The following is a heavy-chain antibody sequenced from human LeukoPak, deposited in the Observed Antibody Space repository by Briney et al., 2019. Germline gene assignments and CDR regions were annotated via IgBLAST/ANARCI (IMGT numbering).Heavy chain of an antibody. V-gene: IGHV3-20*04. D-gene: IGHD3-3*01. CDR2: INWNGGST. J-gene: IGHJ6*03. CDR3: ARVNYDFWSGYSSHMDV. Sequence: GGSLRLSCAASGFTFDDYGMSWVRHAPGKGLEWVSGINWNGGSTGYADSVKGRFTISRDNAKNSLYLQMNSLRAEDTAVYYCARVNYDFWSGYSSHMDVWGKGTTVTVSS. CDR1: GFTFDDYG.